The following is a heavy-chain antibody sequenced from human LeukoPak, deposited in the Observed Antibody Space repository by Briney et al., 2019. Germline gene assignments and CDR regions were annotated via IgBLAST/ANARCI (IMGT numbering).Heavy chain of an antibody. CDR2: IYYTGSN. Sequence: SETLSLTCSVSGGSMRCYYWGWLGQPPGRGLEGSGYIYYTGSNNYNPSLQSRVTISIDTANTQYSLKLRSLTAANTAVYYCARSLVGATRDFDIWGQGTMVTVSS. CDR3: ARSLVGATRDFDI. V-gene: IGHV4-59*08. J-gene: IGHJ3*02. D-gene: IGHD1-26*01. CDR1: GGSMRCYY.